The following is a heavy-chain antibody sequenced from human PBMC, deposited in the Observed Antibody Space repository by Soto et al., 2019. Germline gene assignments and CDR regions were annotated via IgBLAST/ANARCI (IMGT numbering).Heavy chain of an antibody. CDR3: ARGAGGNFYFDY. V-gene: IGHV4-31*02. Sequence: WTWIRQHPGKGLEWIGSVYYSGSTNYNPSLKSRLTISVDTSKNQFSLKLSSVSAADTAVYYCARGAGGNFYFDYWGQGTLVTVSS. CDR2: VYYSGST. J-gene: IGHJ4*02. D-gene: IGHD2-21*02.